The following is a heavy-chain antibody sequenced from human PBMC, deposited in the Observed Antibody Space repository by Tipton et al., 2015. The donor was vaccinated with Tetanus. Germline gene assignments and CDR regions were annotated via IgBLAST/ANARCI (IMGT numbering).Heavy chain of an antibody. CDR3: AKSDRVTRTSWYFHD. Sequence: LRLSCTVPGGSISSSYYYWGWIRQPPGKGLEWIGSLDYSGNTYYNSSLMSRVTISVDTSKNQFSLRLNSVTAVDTAVYYCAKSDRVTRTSWYFHDWGQGTLVTVSS. D-gene: IGHD2-2*01. V-gene: IGHV4-39*01. CDR2: LDYSGNT. CDR1: GGSISSSYYY. J-gene: IGHJ4*02.